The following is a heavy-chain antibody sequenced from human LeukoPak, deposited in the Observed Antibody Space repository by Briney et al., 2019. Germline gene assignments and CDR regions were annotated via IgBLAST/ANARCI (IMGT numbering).Heavy chain of an antibody. V-gene: IGHV1-69*13. CDR2: IIPIFGTA. CDR3: ASAVYYHDSSGSFDY. J-gene: IGHJ4*02. Sequence: ASVKVSCEASGGTFSSYAISWVRQAPGQGLEWMGGIIPIFGTANYAQKFQGRVTITADESTSTAYMELSSLRSEDTAVYYCASAVYYHDSSGSFDYWGQGTLVTVSS. CDR1: GGTFSSYA. D-gene: IGHD3-22*01.